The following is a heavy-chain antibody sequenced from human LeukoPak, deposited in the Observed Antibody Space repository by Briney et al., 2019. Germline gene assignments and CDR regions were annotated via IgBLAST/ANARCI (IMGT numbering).Heavy chain of an antibody. CDR2: ISAYNGNT. V-gene: IGHV1-18*01. J-gene: IGHJ4*02. D-gene: IGHD2-2*02. Sequence: GASVKVSCEASGYTFTSYGISWVRQAPGQGLEWMGWISAYNGNTNYAQKLQGRVTMTTDTSTSTAYMELRSLRSDDTAVYYCARTYCSSTSCYNFDYWGQGTLVTVSS. CDR3: ARTYCSSTSCYNFDY. CDR1: GYTFTSYG.